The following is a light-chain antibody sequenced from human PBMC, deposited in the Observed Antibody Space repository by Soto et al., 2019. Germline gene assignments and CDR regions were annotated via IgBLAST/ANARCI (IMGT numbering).Light chain of an antibody. J-gene: IGLJ3*02. CDR2: EVS. V-gene: IGLV2-14*01. CDR3: SSYTGTSTLV. Sequence: QSLLSLAASVSGSRGQSITISCAGTISDVGGYNYVSWYQQHPGKARKLMISEVSNRPSGVSNRFSGSKSGNTASLTISGLQAEDEADYYCSSYTGTSTLVFGGGTKVTVL. CDR1: ISDVGGYNY.